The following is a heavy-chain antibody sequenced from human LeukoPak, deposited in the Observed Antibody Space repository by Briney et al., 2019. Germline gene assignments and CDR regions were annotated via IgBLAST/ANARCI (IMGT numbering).Heavy chain of an antibody. J-gene: IGHJ4*02. CDR1: GGTFSRYA. CDR3: ARDHSLTTVRDSSGLDY. D-gene: IGHD6-19*01. V-gene: IGHV1-69*04. Sequence: SVKVSCKTSGGTFSRYAISWVRQAPGQGLEWMGRIIPILDIANYAQKFQGRVTITADKSTSTAYMELSSLRSEDTAMYYCARDHSLTTVRDSSGLDYWGQGTLVTVSS. CDR2: IIPILDIA.